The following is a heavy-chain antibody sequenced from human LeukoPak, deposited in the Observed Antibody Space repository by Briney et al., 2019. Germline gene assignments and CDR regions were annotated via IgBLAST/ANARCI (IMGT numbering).Heavy chain of an antibody. J-gene: IGHJ5*02. D-gene: IGHD2-15*01. Sequence: GGSLRLFCAASGFTFSSYWMSWVRQAPGKGLEWVANINQDGSEKYYVDSVKGRFTISRDNAKNSLYLQMNSLRAEDTAVYYCAREGCSGGSCYHNWFDPWGQGTLVTVSS. CDR3: AREGCSGGSCYHNWFDP. CDR1: GFTFSSYW. V-gene: IGHV3-7*01. CDR2: INQDGSEK.